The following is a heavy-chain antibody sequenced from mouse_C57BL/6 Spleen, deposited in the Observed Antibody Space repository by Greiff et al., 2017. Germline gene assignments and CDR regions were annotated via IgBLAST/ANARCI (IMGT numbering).Heavy chain of an antibody. V-gene: IGHV1-15*01. CDR2: IDPETGGT. Sequence: QVQLQQSGAELVRPGASVTLSCKASGYTFTDYEMHWVKQTPVHGLEWIGAIDPETGGTAYNQKFKGKAILTADKSSSTAYMELRSLTSEDSAVYYCTRRGSYTTVVAHWGQGTTLTVSS. D-gene: IGHD1-1*01. J-gene: IGHJ2*01. CDR1: GYTFTDYE. CDR3: TRRGSYTTVVAH.